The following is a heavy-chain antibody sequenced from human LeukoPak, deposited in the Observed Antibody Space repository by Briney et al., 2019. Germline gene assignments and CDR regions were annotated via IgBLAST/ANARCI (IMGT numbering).Heavy chain of an antibody. Sequence: GGSLRLSCAASGFTFRSYGMSWVRQAPGKGLEWVSAISGSGGSTYYADSVRGRFTISRDNSKNTLYLQMNSLRAEDTAVYYCANLATVTTRGVFDIWGQGTMVTISS. J-gene: IGHJ3*02. V-gene: IGHV3-23*01. D-gene: IGHD4-17*01. CDR2: ISGSGGST. CDR3: ANLATVTTRGVFDI. CDR1: GFTFRSYG.